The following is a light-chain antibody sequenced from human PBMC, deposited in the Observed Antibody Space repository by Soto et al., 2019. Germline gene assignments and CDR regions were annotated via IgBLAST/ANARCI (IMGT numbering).Light chain of an antibody. V-gene: IGKV3-15*01. Sequence: EIVMTQSPATLSVFPGERATLSCRASQSVSRNLAWYQQTPGQAPRLLIYGASTRATGIPAMFSGSRSGTDSTLSLSSLQSEDVAVYYWQQYAYRPTLAFGGGTKVEIK. CDR2: GAS. CDR3: QQYAYRPTLA. CDR1: QSVSRN. J-gene: IGKJ4*02.